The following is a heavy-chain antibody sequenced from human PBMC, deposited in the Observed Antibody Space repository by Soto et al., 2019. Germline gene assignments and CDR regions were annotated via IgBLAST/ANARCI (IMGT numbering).Heavy chain of an antibody. Sequence: EVQLVESGGGLVKPGGSLRLSCAASGFTFSSYSMNWVRQAPGKGLEWVSSISSSSSYIYYADSVKGRFTISRDNAKTSLYLQMNSLRAADTAVYYCASFTGAEGKDYYYYMDVWGKGPTVTVSS. CDR2: ISSSSSYI. CDR3: ASFTGAEGKDYYYYMDV. J-gene: IGHJ6*03. D-gene: IGHD3-16*01. CDR1: GFTFSSYS. V-gene: IGHV3-21*01.